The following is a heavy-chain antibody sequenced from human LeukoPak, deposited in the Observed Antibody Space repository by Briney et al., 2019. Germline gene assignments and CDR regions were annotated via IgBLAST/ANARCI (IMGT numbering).Heavy chain of an antibody. Sequence: PGGSLRLSCAASGFTFNDYAMHWVRQAPGKGLEWVSGISWNSGSIGYADSVKGRFTISRDNAKNSLNLQMNSLRAEDTALYYCAKGVGLRLGVYFDYWGQGTLVTVSS. J-gene: IGHJ4*02. D-gene: IGHD3-16*01. V-gene: IGHV3-9*01. CDR3: AKGVGLRLGVYFDY. CDR2: ISWNSGSI. CDR1: GFTFNDYA.